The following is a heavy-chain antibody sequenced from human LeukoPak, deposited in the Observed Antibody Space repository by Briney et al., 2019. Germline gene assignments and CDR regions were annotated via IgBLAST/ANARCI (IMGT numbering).Heavy chain of an antibody. CDR1: GRSINGYY. CDR3: ASSKAVAGTPFDS. Sequence: NSSETLSLTCTDSGRSINGYYWSWIRQPPGMGPEWLGYIYFSGSTNYNPSLKSRVTISLDTSKNQLSLRLSSVTAADSAVYYCASSKAVAGTPFDSWGQGTLVTVSS. V-gene: IGHV4-59*01. J-gene: IGHJ4*02. D-gene: IGHD6-19*01. CDR2: IYFSGST.